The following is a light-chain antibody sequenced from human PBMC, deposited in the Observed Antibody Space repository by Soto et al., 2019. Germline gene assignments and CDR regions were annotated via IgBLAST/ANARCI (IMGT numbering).Light chain of an antibody. CDR2: DAS. V-gene: IGKV3D-20*01. CDR3: QQYGSSPPLT. J-gene: IGKJ5*01. CDR1: QSVSSSD. Sequence: EIVLTQSPATLSLSPGERATLSCGASQSVSSSDLAWYQQKPGLAPRLLIYDASSRATGIPDRFSGSGSGTDFTLTISRLEPEDFAVYYCQQYGSSPPLTFGQGTRLEI.